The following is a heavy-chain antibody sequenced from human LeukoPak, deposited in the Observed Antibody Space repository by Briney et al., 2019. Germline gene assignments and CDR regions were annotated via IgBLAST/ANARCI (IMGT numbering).Heavy chain of an antibody. CDR2: IGGSGGHI. CDR3: ARDFRGNDAFDI. V-gene: IGHV3-21*01. J-gene: IGHJ3*02. D-gene: IGHD4-23*01. Sequence: VSSIGGSGGHIYYADSVKGRFTISRDNSKNTLYLQMNSLRAEDTAVYYCARDFRGNDAFDIWGQGTMVTVSS.